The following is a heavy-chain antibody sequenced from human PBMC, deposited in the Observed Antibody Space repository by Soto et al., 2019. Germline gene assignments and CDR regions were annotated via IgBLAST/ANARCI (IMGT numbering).Heavy chain of an antibody. CDR2: IHGGGST. CDR1: GFSVSNNH. Sequence: VQLVESGGGLIQPGGSLRLSCAASGFSVSNNHMTWVRQAAGKGLELVSFIHGGGSTSYAASVKGRFTISRDNSKNTLYLQIDSLRAEDTAKYYCAGRLTTAASLDYWGQGTLVTVSS. J-gene: IGHJ4*02. D-gene: IGHD3-16*01. V-gene: IGHV3-53*01. CDR3: AGRLTTAASLDY.